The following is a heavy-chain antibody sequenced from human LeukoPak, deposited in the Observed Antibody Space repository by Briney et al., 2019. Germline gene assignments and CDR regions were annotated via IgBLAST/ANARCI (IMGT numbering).Heavy chain of an antibody. J-gene: IGHJ3*01. D-gene: IGHD4-17*01. CDR2: IIPIFGMI. CDR1: EGTFTSHV. CDR3: ARDPQSVTTMKNAFDL. Sequence: SVTVSCKSSEGTFTSHVITWVRQAPGQGLEWMGSIIPIFGMIHYAQKFQGRVTITADKSTTTAFMELNSLISEDTAVYYCARDPQSVTTMKNAFDLWGQGTVVIVSS. V-gene: IGHV1-69*17.